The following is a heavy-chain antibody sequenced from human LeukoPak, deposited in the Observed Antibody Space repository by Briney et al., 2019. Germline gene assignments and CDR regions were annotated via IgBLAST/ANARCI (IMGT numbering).Heavy chain of an antibody. CDR3: AREHCGGDCYMIPDAFDI. Sequence: GRSLRLSCAASGFTFSSYAMHWVHQAPGKGLEWVAVISYDGSNKYYADSVKGRFTISRDNSKNTLYLQMNSLRAEDTAVYYCAREHCGGDCYMIPDAFDIWGQGTMVIVSS. J-gene: IGHJ3*02. CDR1: GFTFSSYA. D-gene: IGHD2-21*02. V-gene: IGHV3-30*04. CDR2: ISYDGSNK.